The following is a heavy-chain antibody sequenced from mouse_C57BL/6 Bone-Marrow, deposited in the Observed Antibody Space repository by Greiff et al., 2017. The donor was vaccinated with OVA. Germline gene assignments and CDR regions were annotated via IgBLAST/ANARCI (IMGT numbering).Heavy chain of an antibody. D-gene: IGHD2-4*01. CDR1: GFSLTSYG. V-gene: IGHV2-9*01. J-gene: IGHJ3*01. CDR3: AKREQRIYYDYEGLAY. CDR2: IWGGGST. Sequence: VKLVESGPGLVAPSQSLSITCTVSGFSLTSYGVDWVRQPPGKGLEWLGVIWGGGSTNYNSALMSRLSISKDNSKSQVFLKMNSLQTDDTAMYYCAKREQRIYYDYEGLAYWGQGTLVTVSA.